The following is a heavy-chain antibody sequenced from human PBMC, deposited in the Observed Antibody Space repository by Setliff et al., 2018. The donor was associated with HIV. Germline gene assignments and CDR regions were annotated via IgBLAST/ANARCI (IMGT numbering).Heavy chain of an antibody. J-gene: IGHJ4*02. V-gene: IGHV3-48*01. CDR2: ISTSQIT. D-gene: IGHD5-12*01. CDR1: GLTFSICS. Sequence: PGGSLRLSCAASGLTFSICSMNWVRQAPGKGLEWISYISTSQITDYADSVKGRFTVSRDNAKKSLYLQLNGLRAEDTAVYYCARVISGYDWGGFDYWGQGTLVTVSS. CDR3: ARVISGYDWGGFDY.